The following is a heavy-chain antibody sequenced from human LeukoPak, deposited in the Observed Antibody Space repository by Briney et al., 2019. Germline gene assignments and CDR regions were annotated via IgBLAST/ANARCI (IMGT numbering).Heavy chain of an antibody. CDR1: GGTFSSYA. CDR2: ISAYNGNT. J-gene: IGHJ5*02. V-gene: IGHV1-18*01. CDR3: ARTGSSWGEFDP. D-gene: IGHD6-13*01. Sequence: AASVKVSCKASGGTFSSYAISWVRQAPGQGLEWMGWISAYNGNTNYAQKLQGRVTMTTDTSTSTAYMELRSLRSDDTAVYYCARTGSSWGEFDPWGQGTLVTVSS.